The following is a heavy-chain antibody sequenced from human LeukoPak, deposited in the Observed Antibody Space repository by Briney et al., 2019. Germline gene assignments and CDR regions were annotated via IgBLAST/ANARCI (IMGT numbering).Heavy chain of an antibody. J-gene: IGHJ4*02. CDR2: ISSSGTSR. CDR3: ARVFQGFDY. CDR1: GFTVSSNY. Sequence: PGGSLRLSCAASGFTVSSNYMSWVRQAPGKGLEWVSSISSSGTSRYYADSMKGRVTVSRDNAEKSLSLHMSSLRVEDTAVYYCARVFQGFDYWGRGTLVTVSS. D-gene: IGHD3-3*01. V-gene: IGHV3-21*01.